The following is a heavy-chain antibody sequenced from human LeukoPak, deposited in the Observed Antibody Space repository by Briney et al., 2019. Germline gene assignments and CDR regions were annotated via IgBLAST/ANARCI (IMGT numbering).Heavy chain of an antibody. CDR1: GFTFSSYG. CDR2: ISYDGSNK. V-gene: IGHV3-30*03. D-gene: IGHD3-3*01. Sequence: AGTLRLSCAASGFTFSSYGMHWVRQAPGKGLEWVAVISYDGSNKFYADSVQGRFTISRDNSKNTLYLQMNSLRAEDTAVYYCARGPFWSGYYDDWGQGTLVTVSS. J-gene: IGHJ4*02. CDR3: ARGPFWSGYYDD.